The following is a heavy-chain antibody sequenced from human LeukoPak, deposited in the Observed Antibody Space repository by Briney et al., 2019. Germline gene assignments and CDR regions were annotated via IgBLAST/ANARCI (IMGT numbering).Heavy chain of an antibody. CDR3: ARVVARSGSSCYYTA. V-gene: IGHV4-31*03. Sequence: PSETLSLTCTVSSGSISSGGYYRSCTRQHPGKGLEWIAYSYYSGSTHYNPSLKSRVTISVDTSKNEFSLKLSSVTAADTGVYYCARVVARSGSSCYYTAWGQGTLVTVSS. J-gene: IGHJ5*02. D-gene: IGHD3-22*01. CDR2: SYYSGST. CDR1: SGSISSGGYY.